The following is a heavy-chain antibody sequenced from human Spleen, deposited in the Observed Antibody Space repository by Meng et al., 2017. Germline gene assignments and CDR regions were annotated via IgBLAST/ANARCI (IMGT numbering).Heavy chain of an antibody. J-gene: IGHJ4*02. Sequence: QRQLRQGGAGLLKPSATLSLTCAVYGGSFSGYYWSWIRQPPGKGLEWIGEINHSGSTNYNPSLKSRVTISVDTSKNQFSLKLSSVTAADSAVYYCARGPTTMAHDFDYWGQGTLVTVSS. D-gene: IGHD4-11*01. V-gene: IGHV4-34*01. CDR1: GGSFSGYY. CDR2: INHSGST. CDR3: ARGPTTMAHDFDY.